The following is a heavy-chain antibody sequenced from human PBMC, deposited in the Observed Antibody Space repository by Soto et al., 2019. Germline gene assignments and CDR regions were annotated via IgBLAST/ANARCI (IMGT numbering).Heavy chain of an antibody. CDR3: ARVPAATSRTYYYYMDV. D-gene: IGHD2-2*01. CDR1: GGSFSGYY. Sequence: SETLSLTCAVYGGSFSGYYWSWIRQPPGKGLEWIGEINHSGSTNYNPSLKSRVTISVDTSKNQFSLKLSSVTAADTAVYYCARVPAATSRTYYYYMDVWGKGTTVTVSS. J-gene: IGHJ6*03. V-gene: IGHV4-34*01. CDR2: INHSGST.